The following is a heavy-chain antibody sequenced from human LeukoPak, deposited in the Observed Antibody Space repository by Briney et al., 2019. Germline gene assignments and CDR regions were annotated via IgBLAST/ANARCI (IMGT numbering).Heavy chain of an antibody. CDR1: GNSISSYY. J-gene: IGHJ4*02. CDR3: ARQDEWELPFDY. V-gene: IGHV4-4*07. D-gene: IGHD1-26*01. CDR2: IYTSGST. Sequence: SETLSLTCTVSGNSISSYYWSWIRQPAGKGLEWIGRIYTSGSTNYNPSLKSRVTMSVDTSKNQFSLRLSSVTAADTAVYYCARQDEWELPFDYWGQGTLVTVSS.